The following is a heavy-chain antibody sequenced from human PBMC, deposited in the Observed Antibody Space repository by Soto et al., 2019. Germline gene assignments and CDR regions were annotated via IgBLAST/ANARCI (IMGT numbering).Heavy chain of an antibody. V-gene: IGHV4-34*01. CDR2: INHSGST. D-gene: IGHD4-4*01. Sequence: SETLSLTCAVYGGSFSGYYWSWIRQPPGKGLEWIGEINHSGSTNYNPSLKSRVTISVDTSKNQFSLKLSSVTAADTAVYYCARRRVYSNYFDYWGQGTLVTSPQ. J-gene: IGHJ4*02. CDR3: ARRRVYSNYFDY. CDR1: GGSFSGYY.